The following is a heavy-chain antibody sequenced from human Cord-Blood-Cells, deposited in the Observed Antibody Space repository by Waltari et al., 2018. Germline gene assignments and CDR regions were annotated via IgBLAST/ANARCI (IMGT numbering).Heavy chain of an antibody. D-gene: IGHD6-13*01. CDR2: INHSGST. CDR1: GGSFSGYY. J-gene: IGHJ5*02. V-gene: IGHV4-34*01. CDR3: ARGKRRIGIAAAGKGVFDP. Sequence: QVQLQQWGAGLLKPSETLSLTCAVYGGSFSGYYWSWIRQPPGQGLGWIGEINHSGSTNYNPSLKSRVTISVDTSKNQFSLKLSSVTAADTAVYYCARGKRRIGIAAAGKGVFDPWGQGTLVTVSS.